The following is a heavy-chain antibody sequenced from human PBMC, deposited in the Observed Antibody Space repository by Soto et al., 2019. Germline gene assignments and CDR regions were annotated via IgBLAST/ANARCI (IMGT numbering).Heavy chain of an antibody. D-gene: IGHD3-22*01. CDR3: AKVGAYDSSGYSSTVRS. V-gene: IGHV3-23*01. CDR2: ISGSGGNT. Sequence: GGSLRLSCAASGFTFSSYAMSWVRQAPGKGLEWVSAISGSGGNTYYTNSVKGRFTISRDNSKNTLNLQMNSQRAEDTAFYYCAKVGAYDSSGYSSTVRSWGQGTLVTVSS. CDR1: GFTFSSYA. J-gene: IGHJ5*02.